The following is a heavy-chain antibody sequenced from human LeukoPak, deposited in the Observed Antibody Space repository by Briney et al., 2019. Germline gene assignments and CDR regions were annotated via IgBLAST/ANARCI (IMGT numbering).Heavy chain of an antibody. D-gene: IGHD3-22*01. CDR1: GFTFSSYG. V-gene: IGHV3-30*18. J-gene: IGHJ4*02. CDR3: AKGPTKRITMIVADPFDY. CDR2: ISYDGSNK. Sequence: GGSLRLSCAASGFTFSSYGMHWVRQAPGKGLEWVAVISYDGSNKYYADSVKGRFTISRDNSKNTLYLQMNSLRAEDTAVYYCAKGPTKRITMIVADPFDYWGQGTLVTVSS.